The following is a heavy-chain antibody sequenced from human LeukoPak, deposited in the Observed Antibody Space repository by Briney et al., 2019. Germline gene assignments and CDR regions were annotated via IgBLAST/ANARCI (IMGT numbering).Heavy chain of an antibody. J-gene: IGHJ5*02. CDR1: GFTFNVYS. CDR2: ISSSLDSSM. V-gene: IGHV3-48*04. D-gene: IGHD3-22*01. CDR3: ARYNYYDSSGYFS. Sequence: PGGSLRLSCAASGFTFNVYSMNWVRQAPGKGLEWVSFISSSLDSSMYYADSVKGRFIISRDNAKNSLYLQMNSLRAEDTAVYYCARYNYYDSSGYFSWGQGTLVTVSS.